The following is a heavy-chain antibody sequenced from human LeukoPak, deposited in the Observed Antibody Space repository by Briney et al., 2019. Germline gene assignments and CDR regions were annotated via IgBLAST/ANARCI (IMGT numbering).Heavy chain of an antibody. D-gene: IGHD2-2*01. CDR1: EFSLRNYT. V-gene: IGHV3-23*01. Sequence: GGSLRLSCADSEFSLRNYTMNWVRQAPGKGLEWVSGISAYGGSTYYADSVKGRFTISRDDSNNTLYLQMDSLGTEDTAVYYCARMPSTEIDYSYYMDVWGKGTTVTVSS. CDR2: ISAYGGST. CDR3: ARMPSTEIDYSYYMDV. J-gene: IGHJ6*03.